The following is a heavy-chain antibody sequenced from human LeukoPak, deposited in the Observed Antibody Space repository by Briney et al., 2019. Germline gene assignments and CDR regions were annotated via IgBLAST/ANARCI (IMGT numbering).Heavy chain of an antibody. Sequence: ASVKVSCKTSGGTFSSHVISWVRQAPGQGLEWMGEIIPIFGTANYAQKFQGRVTITADKFTNKVYMELSSLRSDDTAMYFCARVNGYCSSISCFLDYWGQGTLVTVSS. D-gene: IGHD2-2*01. CDR3: ARVNGYCSSISCFLDY. CDR1: GGTFSSHV. J-gene: IGHJ4*02. CDR2: IIPIFGTA. V-gene: IGHV1-69*06.